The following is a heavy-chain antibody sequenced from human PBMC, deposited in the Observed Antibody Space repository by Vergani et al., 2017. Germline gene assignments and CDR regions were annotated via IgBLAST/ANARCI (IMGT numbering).Heavy chain of an antibody. V-gene: IGHV3-30*02. Sequence: QVQLVESGGGVVQPGRSLRLSCAASGFSFSSFGFHWVRQAPGKGLEWVAFIRYDGSNKYYADSVKGRFTISRDNSKNTLYLQMNSLRAEDTAVYYCAKEGYGDYFVHAFDIWGQGTMVTVSS. CDR2: IRYDGSNK. CDR1: GFSFSSFG. J-gene: IGHJ3*02. D-gene: IGHD4-17*01. CDR3: AKEGYGDYFVHAFDI.